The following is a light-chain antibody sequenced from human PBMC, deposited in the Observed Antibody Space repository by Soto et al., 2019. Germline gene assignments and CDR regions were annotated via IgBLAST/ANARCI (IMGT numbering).Light chain of an antibody. Sequence: DIQVTQSPSFLSASVGDRVTITCRASQAISNDLNWYQQKPGKAPNLLIFGAKTLQRGVPSRFSGSGSRTEFTLTIADLQPDDFGTYYCQQSLTMPITFGHGTRL. CDR3: QQSLTMPIT. V-gene: IGKV1-39*01. J-gene: IGKJ5*01. CDR1: QAISND. CDR2: GAK.